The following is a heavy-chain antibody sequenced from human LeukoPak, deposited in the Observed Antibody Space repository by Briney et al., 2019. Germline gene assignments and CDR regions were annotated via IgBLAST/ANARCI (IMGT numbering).Heavy chain of an antibody. V-gene: IGHV1-2*02. CDR1: GYTFTGYY. CDR2: INPNSGGT. Sequence: GASVKVSCKASGYTFTGYYMHWVRQAPGQGLEWMGWINPNSGGTNYAQKFQGRVTMTRDTSISTAYMELSRLRSDDTAVYYCARVYVAGFYYYYMDVWGKGTTVTVSS. D-gene: IGHD5/OR15-5a*01. J-gene: IGHJ6*03. CDR3: ARVYVAGFYYYYMDV.